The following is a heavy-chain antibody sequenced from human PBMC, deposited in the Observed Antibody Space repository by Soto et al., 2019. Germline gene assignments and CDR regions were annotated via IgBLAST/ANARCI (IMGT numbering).Heavy chain of an antibody. Sequence: GESLKISCKGSGYNFSTYWIGWVRQMPGKGLEWMGIIYPGDSDTRYSPSFQGQVTISADKSISTAYLQWSSLKASDTALYYCARRKDRAFYFFDYWGQGTLVTVSS. D-gene: IGHD2-15*01. J-gene: IGHJ4*02. CDR3: ARRKDRAFYFFDY. V-gene: IGHV5-51*01. CDR2: IYPGDSDT. CDR1: GYNFSTYW.